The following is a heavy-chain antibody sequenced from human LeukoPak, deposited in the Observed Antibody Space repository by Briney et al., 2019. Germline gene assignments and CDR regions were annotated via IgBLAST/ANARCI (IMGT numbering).Heavy chain of an antibody. CDR3: ASGNDYSNYYFDY. D-gene: IGHD4-11*01. J-gene: IGHJ4*02. Sequence: SETLSLTCTVSGGSISSYYWSWIRQPPGKGLEWLGYIYYSGSTNYNPSLKSRVTISVDTSKNQFSLKLSSVTATDTAVYYCASGNDYSNYYFDYWGQGTLVTVSS. V-gene: IGHV4-59*01. CDR2: IYYSGST. CDR1: GGSISSYY.